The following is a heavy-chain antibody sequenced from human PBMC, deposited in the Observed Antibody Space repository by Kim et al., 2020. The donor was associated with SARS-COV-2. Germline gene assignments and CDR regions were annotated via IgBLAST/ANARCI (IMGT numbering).Heavy chain of an antibody. D-gene: IGHD3-22*01. CDR2: STI. Sequence: STIYYADSVKGRFTISRDNAKNSLYLQMNSLRAEDTAVYYCARTGMDAMIWGQGTLVTVSS. V-gene: IGHV3-11*01. CDR3: ARTGMDAMI. J-gene: IGHJ4*02.